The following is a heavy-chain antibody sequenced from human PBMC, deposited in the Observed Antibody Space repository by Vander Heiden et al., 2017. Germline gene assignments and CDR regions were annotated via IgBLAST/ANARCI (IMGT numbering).Heavy chain of an antibody. V-gene: IGHV7-4-1*01. D-gene: IGHD3-22*01. CDR1: GYTFTRYA. CDR3: AREFSNYYDSSGVVDY. J-gene: IGHJ4*02. Sequence: QVQLVQSGSELKKPGASVKVSCKVSGYTFTRYAMNWVRQAPGQGLEWMGWINTNTGNPTYAQGFTGRFVFSLDTSVSTAYLQICSLKAEDTAVYYCAREFSNYYDSSGVVDYWGQGTLVTVSS. CDR2: INTNTGNP.